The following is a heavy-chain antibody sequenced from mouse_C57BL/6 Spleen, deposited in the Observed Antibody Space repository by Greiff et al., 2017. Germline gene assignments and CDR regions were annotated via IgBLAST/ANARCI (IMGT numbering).Heavy chain of an antibody. CDR3: ARHEDGSYAMDY. CDR1: GYTFTEYT. CDR2: FYPGSGSI. J-gene: IGHJ4*01. D-gene: IGHD2-2*01. V-gene: IGHV1-62-2*01. Sequence: QVQLQQSGAELVKPWASVTLSCKASGYTFTEYTIHWVKQRSGQGLEWIGWFYPGSGSIKYNEKFKDKATLTADKTSSTVDMELSRWTSEDSAVYFCARHEDGSYAMDYWGQGTSVTVSA.